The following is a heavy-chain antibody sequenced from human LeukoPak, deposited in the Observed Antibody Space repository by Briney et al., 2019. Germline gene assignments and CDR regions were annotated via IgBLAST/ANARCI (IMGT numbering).Heavy chain of an antibody. CDR1: GESSFSNYY. Sequence: SETLSLTCAVYGESSFSNYYWSWIRQTPGGALECIGEINHSGYTNYNPSLKRRVTLSIDTSKNQFSRRLNSVIAADTAVYYCSRQVVGNDYWGQGTLVTVSS. D-gene: IGHD3-22*01. J-gene: IGHJ4*02. CDR3: SRQVVGNDY. V-gene: IGHV4-34*01. CDR2: INHSGYT.